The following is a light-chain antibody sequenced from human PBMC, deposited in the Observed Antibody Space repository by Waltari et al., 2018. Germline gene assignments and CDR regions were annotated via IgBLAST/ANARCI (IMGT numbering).Light chain of an antibody. V-gene: IGKV1-8*01. CDR2: AAS. Sequence: AIRMTQSPSSLSVSTGDRVTITCRASQGISSYLAWYQQKPGKAPKLLIYAASTLQSGVPSRFSGSGSGTDFTLTISCLQSEDFATYYCQQYYSYPLGFGGGTKVEIK. CDR3: QQYYSYPLG. CDR1: QGISSY. J-gene: IGKJ4*01.